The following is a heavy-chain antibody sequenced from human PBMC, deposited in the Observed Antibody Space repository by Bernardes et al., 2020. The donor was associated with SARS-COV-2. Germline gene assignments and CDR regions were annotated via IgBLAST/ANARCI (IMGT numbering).Heavy chain of an antibody. D-gene: IGHD2-21*01. CDR3: ARLRLWPLKSVDY. CDR1: GDSISDNY. Sequence: SETLSLSCTVSGDSISDNYWSWLRQPPGQGLEWAGYISYSGSTKYNRSLKSRVTISIDTSKNQFSLRLSSVTAAETVFYYCARLRLWPLKSVDYWGQGILVTVSS. V-gene: IGHV4-59*13. J-gene: IGHJ4*02. CDR2: ISYSGST.